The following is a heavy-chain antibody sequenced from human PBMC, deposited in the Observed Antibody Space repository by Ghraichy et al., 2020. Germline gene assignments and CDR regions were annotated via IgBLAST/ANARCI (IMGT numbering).Heavy chain of an antibody. CDR3: ASLPYYSSGWYGRLDY. CDR2: IYYSGST. V-gene: IGHV4-39*01. Sequence: SQTLSLTCTVSGGSISSSSYYWGWIRQPPGKGLEWIGSIYYSGSTYYNPSLKSRVTISVDTSKNQFSLKLSSVTAADTAVYYCASLPYYSSGWYGRLDYWGQGTLVTVSS. D-gene: IGHD6-19*01. CDR1: GGSISSSSYY. J-gene: IGHJ4*02.